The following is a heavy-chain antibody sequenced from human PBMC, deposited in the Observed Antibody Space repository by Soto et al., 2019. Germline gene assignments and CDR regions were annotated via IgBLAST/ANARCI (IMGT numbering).Heavy chain of an antibody. CDR2: ISGSGSPK. J-gene: IGHJ3*02. CDR1: GFSFSTNS. Sequence: EVQLVQSGGGLVQPGGSLRLSCAGSGFSFSTNSMNWVRQAPGKGLEWVSYISGSGSPKNHADSVKGRFTISRDNDQNSLYLQMNSLRVEDTAVYYCVRDGYCGSTSCSRGAFDIWGQGTMVTVSS. V-gene: IGHV3-48*01. D-gene: IGHD2-2*03. CDR3: VRDGYCGSTSCSRGAFDI.